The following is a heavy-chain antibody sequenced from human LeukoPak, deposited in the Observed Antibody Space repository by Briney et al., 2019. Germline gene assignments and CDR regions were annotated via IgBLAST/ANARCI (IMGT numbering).Heavy chain of an antibody. CDR2: IYSGGST. V-gene: IGHV3-53*01. CDR3: AAIVGAYDAFDI. D-gene: IGHD1-26*01. CDR1: GFTVSSNY. Sequence: GGSLRLSCAASGFTVSSNYMSWVRQAPGKGLEWVSVIYSGGSTYYADSVKGRFTISRDNSKNTLYLQMNSLRAEDTAVCYCAAIVGAYDAFDIWGQGTMVTVSS. J-gene: IGHJ3*02.